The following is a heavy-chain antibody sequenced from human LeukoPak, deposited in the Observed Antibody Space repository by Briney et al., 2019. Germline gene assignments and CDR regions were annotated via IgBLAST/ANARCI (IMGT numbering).Heavy chain of an antibody. V-gene: IGHV6-1*01. J-gene: IGHJ4*02. CDR2: TYYRSKWYN. CDR1: GTV. D-gene: IGHD6-19*01. Sequence: SQPSHSPVPSPGTVYWIRQSPSRGLERLGRTYYRSKWYNDYSVFVKSRITINPDTSKNQFSLQLNSVTPEDTAVYYCARGGYSSGWRLDYWGQGTLVTVSS. CDR3: ARGGYSSGWRLDY.